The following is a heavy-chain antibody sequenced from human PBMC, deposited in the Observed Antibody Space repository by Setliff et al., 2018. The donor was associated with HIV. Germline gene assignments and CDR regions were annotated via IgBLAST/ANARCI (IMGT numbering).Heavy chain of an antibody. D-gene: IGHD3-3*01. CDR2: VFYNGDT. Sequence: PSETLSLTCTVSGGSIRSYYWSWIRQSPGKGLEWIGYVFYNGDTANNPSLKSRLTISVDTSKSQFSLKLTSVTAADTAVYYCARQMTIPGVAVTPVDYWGQGALVTVSS. V-gene: IGHV4-59*08. CDR3: ARQMTIPGVAVTPVDY. CDR1: GGSIRSYY. J-gene: IGHJ4*02.